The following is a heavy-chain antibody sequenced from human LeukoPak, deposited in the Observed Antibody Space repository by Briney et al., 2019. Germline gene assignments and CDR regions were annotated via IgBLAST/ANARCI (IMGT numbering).Heavy chain of an antibody. CDR2: IYYSGST. D-gene: IGHD5-18*01. J-gene: IGHJ4*02. Sequence: SETLSLTCTVSGGSISSYYWSWIRQPPAKGLEWIGYIYYSGSTNYNPSLKSRVTISVDTSKNQFSLKLSSVTAADTAVYYCARGYTAMITGAYFDYWGQGTLVTVSS. CDR1: GGSISSYY. V-gene: IGHV4-59*01. CDR3: ARGYTAMITGAYFDY.